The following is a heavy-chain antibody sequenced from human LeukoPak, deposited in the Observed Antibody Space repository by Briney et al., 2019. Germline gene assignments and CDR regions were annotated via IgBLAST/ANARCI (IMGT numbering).Heavy chain of an antibody. CDR3: ARPHAGFYDSSGPLDY. Sequence: GESLKISCKGSGYSFTSYWIGWGRQMPGKGLEWRGIIYPGDSDTKYSPSFQGQVTISADKSISTAYLQWSSLKASDTAMYYCARPHAGFYDSSGPLDYWGQGTLVTVSS. CDR1: GYSFTSYW. V-gene: IGHV5-51*01. D-gene: IGHD3-22*01. CDR2: IYPGDSDT. J-gene: IGHJ4*02.